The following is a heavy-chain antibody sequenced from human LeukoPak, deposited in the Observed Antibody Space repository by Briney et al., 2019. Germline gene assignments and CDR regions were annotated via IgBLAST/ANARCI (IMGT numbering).Heavy chain of an antibody. J-gene: IGHJ6*03. Sequence: GGSLRLSCAASGFTFSSYSMNWVRQAPGKGLEWVSSISSSSSYIYYADSVKGRFTISRDNAKNSLNLQMNSLRAEDTAVYYCAKDSVVTRYYYYYYYMDVWGKGTTVTVSS. V-gene: IGHV3-21*04. D-gene: IGHD4-23*01. CDR1: GFTFSSYS. CDR3: AKDSVVTRYYYYYYYMDV. CDR2: ISSSSSYI.